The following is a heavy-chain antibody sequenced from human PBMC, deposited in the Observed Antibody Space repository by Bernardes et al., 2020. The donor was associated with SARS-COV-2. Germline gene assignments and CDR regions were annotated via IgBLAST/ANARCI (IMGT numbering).Heavy chain of an antibody. CDR3: ATVPPPPRALLWFGDPYDGYFQH. J-gene: IGHJ1*01. V-gene: IGHV1-24*01. CDR1: GYTLTELS. CDR2: FDPEDGET. Sequence: ASVKVSCKVSGYTLTELSMHWVRQAPGKGLEWMGGFDPEDGETIYAQKFQGRVTMTEDTSTDTAYMELSSLRSEDTAVYYCATVPPPPRALLWFGDPYDGYFQHWGQGTLVTVSS. D-gene: IGHD3-10*01.